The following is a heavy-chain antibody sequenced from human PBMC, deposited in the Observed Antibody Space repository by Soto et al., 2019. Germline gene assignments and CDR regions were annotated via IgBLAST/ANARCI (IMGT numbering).Heavy chain of an antibody. CDR1: GYSFTSYW. CDR3: ARSWVHSSGPYVWFDP. J-gene: IGHJ5*02. V-gene: IGHV5-51*01. D-gene: IGHD6-19*01. Sequence: PGESLKISCKGSGYSFTSYWIGWVRQMPGKGLEWMGIIYPGDSDTRYSPSFQGQVTISADKSISTAYLQWSSLKASDTAMYYCARSWVHSSGPYVWFDPWGQGTLVTVSS. CDR2: IYPGDSDT.